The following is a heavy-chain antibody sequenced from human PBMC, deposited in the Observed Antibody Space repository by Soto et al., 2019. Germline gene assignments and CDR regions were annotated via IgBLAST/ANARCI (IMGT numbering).Heavy chain of an antibody. V-gene: IGHV3-21*01. CDR3: ARTLSGSFY. J-gene: IGHJ4*02. CDR2: ISSSSAYI. D-gene: IGHD3-10*01. CDR1: GFTFGSFS. Sequence: NPGGSLRLSCAATGFTFGSFSMSWVRQAPGKGLEWVSSISSSSAYIYYADSVKGRFTISRDNTKNSLYLQMNSLRVEDTALYYCARTLSGSFYWGQGTLVTVSS.